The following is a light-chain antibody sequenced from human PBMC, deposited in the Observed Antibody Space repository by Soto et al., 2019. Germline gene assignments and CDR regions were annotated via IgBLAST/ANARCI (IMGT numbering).Light chain of an antibody. J-gene: IGLJ2*01. V-gene: IGLV1-40*01. CDR2: GNS. CDR3: QSYDSSLSGYVV. Sequence: QSVLTQPPSVSGAPGQRVTLSCTGSSSNIGAGYDVHWYQQLPGTAPKLLIYGNSNRPSGVPDRFSGSKSGTSASLAITGLQAEDEADYSCQSYDSSLSGYVVFGGGTKLTVL. CDR1: SSNIGAGYD.